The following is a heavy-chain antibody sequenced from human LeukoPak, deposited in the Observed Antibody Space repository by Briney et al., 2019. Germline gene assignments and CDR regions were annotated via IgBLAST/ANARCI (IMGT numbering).Heavy chain of an antibody. Sequence: PAASVKVSCKASGYTFTGYYMHWVRQAPGQGLEWMGWINPNSGGTNYAQKFQGRVTMTRDTPISTAYMELSRLRSDDTAVYYCARTFNVLRYFDWLLADAFDIWGQGTMVTVSS. D-gene: IGHD3-9*01. V-gene: IGHV1-2*02. CDR1: GYTFTGYY. J-gene: IGHJ3*02. CDR2: INPNSGGT. CDR3: ARTFNVLRYFDWLLADAFDI.